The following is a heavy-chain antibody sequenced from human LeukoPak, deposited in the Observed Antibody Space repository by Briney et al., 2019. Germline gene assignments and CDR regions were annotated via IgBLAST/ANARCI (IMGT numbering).Heavy chain of an antibody. V-gene: IGHV3-9*01. D-gene: IGHD3-3*01. CDR1: GFTFDDYA. Sequence: GGSLRLSCAASGFTFDDYAMHWVRQAPGKGLEWVSGISWNSGSIGYADSVKGRFTISRDNAKNSLYLQMNSLRAEDTALYYCAKDYDFWSGGFDYWGQRTLVTVSS. CDR2: ISWNSGSI. J-gene: IGHJ4*02. CDR3: AKDYDFWSGGFDY.